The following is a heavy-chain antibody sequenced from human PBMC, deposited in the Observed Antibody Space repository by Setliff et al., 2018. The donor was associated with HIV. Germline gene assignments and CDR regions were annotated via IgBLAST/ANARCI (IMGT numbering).Heavy chain of an antibody. CDR2: INHSGST. D-gene: IGHD3-22*01. CDR3: ARWPPHRSSDYDQEYYFDY. CDR1: GGSISSHY. Sequence: SETLSLTCTVSGGSISSHYWSWIRQPPGKGLEWIGEINHSGSTNYNPSPKSRVTISVDTSKNQFSLKLSSVTAADTAVYYCARWPPHRSSDYDQEYYFDYWGQGTLVTVSS. J-gene: IGHJ4*02. V-gene: IGHV4-34*01.